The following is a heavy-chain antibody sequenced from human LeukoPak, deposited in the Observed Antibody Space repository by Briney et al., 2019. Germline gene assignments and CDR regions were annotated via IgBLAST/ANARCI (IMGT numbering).Heavy chain of an antibody. V-gene: IGHV4-39*07. CDR3: ARESGRITIFGVVTKAGGMDV. D-gene: IGHD3-3*01. Sequence: SETLSLTCAVSGGSISSSSSYWGWVRQPPGKGLEWIGEINHSGSTNYNPSLKSRVTISVDTSKNQFSLKLSSVTAADTAVYYCARESGRITIFGVVTKAGGMDVWGQGTTVTVSS. CDR1: GGSISSSSSY. J-gene: IGHJ6*02. CDR2: INHSGST.